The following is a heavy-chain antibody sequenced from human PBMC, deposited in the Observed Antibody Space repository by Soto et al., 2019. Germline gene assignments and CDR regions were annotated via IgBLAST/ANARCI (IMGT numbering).Heavy chain of an antibody. CDR3: VSQRNTVPTQDYLDY. CDR2: VYYRGRS. J-gene: IGHJ4*02. V-gene: IGHV4-39*01. CDR1: GGSVTNSSYY. D-gene: IGHD2-2*02. Sequence: SETLSLTCTVSGGSVTNSSYYWGWIRQSPGKGLEWIGSVYYRGRSYSKSSVKSRVTISVDTSKNRFSLSLNSVTASDTAVYFCVSQRNTVPTQDYLDYWGPGALVTVSS.